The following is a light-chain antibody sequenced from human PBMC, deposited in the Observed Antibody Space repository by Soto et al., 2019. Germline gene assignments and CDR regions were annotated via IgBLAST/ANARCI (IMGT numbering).Light chain of an antibody. CDR1: SSDVATYNH. CDR3: SSYTSSSTLV. CDR2: EVS. J-gene: IGLJ1*01. V-gene: IGLV2-14*01. Sequence: QSALTQPASVSGFPGQSITISCTGASSDVATYNHVSWYQQYLGKAPKLMIYEVSNRPSGVSNRFSGSKSGNTASLTISGLQAEDEGDYYCSSYTSSSTLVFGTGTKVTVL.